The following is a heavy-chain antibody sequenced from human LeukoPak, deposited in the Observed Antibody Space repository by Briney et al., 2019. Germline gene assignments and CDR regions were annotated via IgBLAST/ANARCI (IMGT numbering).Heavy chain of an antibody. V-gene: IGHV4-39*01. CDR2: ILYSGDT. D-gene: IGHD1-14*01. J-gene: IGHJ3*01. CDR3: AKRGGTTRGAFDL. Sequence: SETLSLTCTVSGGXLNIYNSYWNWIRQSPGKGLEWIGSILYSGDTYYIPSLKGRVTISADRSKNQISLSLSSVTAADSAVYYCAKRGGTTRGAFDLWGQGTIVTVSS. CDR1: GGXLNIYNSY.